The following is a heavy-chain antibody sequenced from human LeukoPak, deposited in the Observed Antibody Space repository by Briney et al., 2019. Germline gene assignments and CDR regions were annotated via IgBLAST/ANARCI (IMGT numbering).Heavy chain of an antibody. CDR3: ARPDGSYHYYFDY. Sequence: GGSLRLSCAASGFTFSSYWMSWVRQAPGKGLEWVANIKQDGSEKYYVDSVKGRFTISRDNAKNSLYLQMNSLRSDDTAVYYCARPDGSYHYYFDYWGQGTLVTVSS. CDR1: GFTFSSYW. D-gene: IGHD1-26*01. V-gene: IGHV3-7*03. J-gene: IGHJ4*02. CDR2: IKQDGSEK.